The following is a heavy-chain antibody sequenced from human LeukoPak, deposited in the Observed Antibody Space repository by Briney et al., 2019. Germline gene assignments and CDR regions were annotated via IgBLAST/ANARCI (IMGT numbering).Heavy chain of an antibody. CDR3: ARDYIFHGSGSFFDY. CDR1: GYTFTGQY. CDR2: INPNSGGT. D-gene: IGHD3-10*01. J-gene: IGHJ4*02. V-gene: IGHV1-2*02. Sequence: ASVKVSCKASGYTFTGQYLHWVRQAPGQGLEWMGSINPNSGGTNYAQKFQGRVTMTRDTSIPTAYMELSSLRSDDTAVYYCARDYIFHGSGSFFDYWGRGTQVTVSS.